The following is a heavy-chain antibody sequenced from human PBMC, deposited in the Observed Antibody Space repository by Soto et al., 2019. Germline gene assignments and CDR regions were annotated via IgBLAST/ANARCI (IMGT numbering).Heavy chain of an antibody. D-gene: IGHD6-25*01. V-gene: IGHV4-39*01. CDR2: IYYDGRT. CDR1: GGSFTSSSYY. J-gene: IGHJ4*02. CDR3: SRRGHASSAA. Sequence: QLQLQESGPGLVTPSETLSLTCFVSGGSFTSSSYYWVWIRQPPGKGLEWVGSIYYDGRTYYNPSVKGRSSVCVDTASERCARERGAVAAAGTAVDYCSRRGHASSAAWGQGALGSGSS.